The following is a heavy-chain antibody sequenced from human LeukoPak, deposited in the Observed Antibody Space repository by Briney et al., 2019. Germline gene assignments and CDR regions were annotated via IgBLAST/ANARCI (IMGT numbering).Heavy chain of an antibody. CDR1: GLTFSSYS. CDR3: ARERYGSGSYDY. V-gene: IGHV3-21*01. J-gene: IGHJ4*02. D-gene: IGHD3-10*01. CDR2: ISSSSSYI. Sequence: PGGSLRLSCAASGLTFSSYSMNWVHQAPGKGLAWDSSISSSSSYIYYADSVKGRFTISRDNSKNTLYLQMNSLRAEDTAVYYCARERYGSGSYDYWGQGTLVTVSS.